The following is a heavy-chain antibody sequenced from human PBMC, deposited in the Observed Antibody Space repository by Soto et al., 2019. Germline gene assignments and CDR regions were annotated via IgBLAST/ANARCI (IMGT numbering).Heavy chain of an antibody. CDR1: GFTFSSYS. V-gene: IGHV3-48*02. CDR2: ISGGSGNI. D-gene: IGHD4-4*01. CDR3: ARDTVFSFDY. J-gene: IGHJ4*02. Sequence: EVQLVESGGGLVQPGGSLRLSCAASGFTFSSYSMNWVRQAPGKGLEWVSYISGGSGNIKYADSVKGRFTISRDNAKNSLYLQMNSLRDEDTAVYYCARDTVFSFDYWGQGTLVTVSS.